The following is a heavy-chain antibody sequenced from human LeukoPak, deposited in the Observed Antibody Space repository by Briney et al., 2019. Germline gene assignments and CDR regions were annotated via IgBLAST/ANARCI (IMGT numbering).Heavy chain of an antibody. D-gene: IGHD2-21*01. Sequence: VASVKVSCKASGYTFTTYYLHWVRQAPGQGLEWMAIINPSDGSTSNAQKFQGRVTVTMDTSTSTVNMDLSSLRSEDTAVYYCVIAAFDYWGQGTLVTVSS. J-gene: IGHJ4*02. CDR1: GYTFTTYY. V-gene: IGHV1-46*01. CDR2: INPSDGST. CDR3: VIAAFDY.